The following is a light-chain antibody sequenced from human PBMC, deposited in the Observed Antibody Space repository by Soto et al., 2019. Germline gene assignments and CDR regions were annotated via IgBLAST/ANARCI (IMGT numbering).Light chain of an antibody. V-gene: IGKV1-27*01. CDR3: QQYNILST. CDR2: AAS. J-gene: IGKJ1*01. CDR1: QDISNY. Sequence: DIQMTQSPSSLSASVGDRVTITCRASQDISNYLAWYQQKPGKIPKLLIYAASTLQSGVPSRFSGSGSGADFTLTISSLQPGDVATYYCQQYNILSTFGQGTKVEI.